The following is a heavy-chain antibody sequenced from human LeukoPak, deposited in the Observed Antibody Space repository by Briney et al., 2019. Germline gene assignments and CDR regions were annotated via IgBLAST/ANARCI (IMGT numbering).Heavy chain of an antibody. D-gene: IGHD3-10*01. J-gene: IGHJ4*02. CDR1: GGTFSSYA. V-gene: IGHV1-2*06. Sequence: ASVKVSCKASGGTFSSYAISWVRQAPGQGLEWMGRINPNSGGTNYAQKFQGRVTMTRDTSISTAYMELSRLRSDDTAVYYCARHRLYYYGSGSYPFDYWGQGTLVTVSS. CDR2: INPNSGGT. CDR3: ARHRLYYYGSGSYPFDY.